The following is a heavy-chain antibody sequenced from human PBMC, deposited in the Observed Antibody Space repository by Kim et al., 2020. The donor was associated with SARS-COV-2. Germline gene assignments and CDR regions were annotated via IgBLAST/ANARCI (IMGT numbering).Heavy chain of an antibody. CDR1: GFTFSSYE. J-gene: IGHJ6*02. Sequence: GGSLRLSCAASGFTFSSYEMNWVRQAPGKGLEWVSYISSSGSTIYYADSVKGRFTISRDNAKNSLYLQMNSLRAEDTAVYYCARHDYSNYYYYGMDVWGQGTTVTVSS. V-gene: IGHV3-48*03. D-gene: IGHD4-4*01. CDR2: ISSSGSTI. CDR3: ARHDYSNYYYYGMDV.